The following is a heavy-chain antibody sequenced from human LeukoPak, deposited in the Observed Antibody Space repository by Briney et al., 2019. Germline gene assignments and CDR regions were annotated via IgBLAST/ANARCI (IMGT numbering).Heavy chain of an antibody. V-gene: IGHV1-8*01. J-gene: IGHJ4*02. CDR1: GYTFTSYD. CDR3: ARELRITTGCLGY. Sequence: ASVKVSCKASGYTFTSYDINWVRQATGQGREWMGWMNPNSGNTGYAQKFQGRVTMTRNTSISTAYMELSSLRSEDTAVYYCARELRITTGCLGYWGQGTLVTVSS. D-gene: IGHD3-10*01. CDR2: MNPNSGNT.